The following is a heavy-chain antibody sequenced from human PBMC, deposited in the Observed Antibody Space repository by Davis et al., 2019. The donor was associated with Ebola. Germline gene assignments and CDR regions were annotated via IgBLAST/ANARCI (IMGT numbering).Heavy chain of an antibody. CDR3: ASGLVGN. V-gene: IGHV3-48*01. D-gene: IGHD6-6*01. CDR1: GFTFSTYS. J-gene: IGHJ4*02. CDR2: ISSSSSTI. Sequence: GGSLRLSCAASGFTFSTYSMTWARQAQGKGRDWVSYISSSSSTIYYADSVKGRFTISRDNAKNSLYLQMNSLRAEDTAVYYCASGLVGNWGQGTLVTVSS.